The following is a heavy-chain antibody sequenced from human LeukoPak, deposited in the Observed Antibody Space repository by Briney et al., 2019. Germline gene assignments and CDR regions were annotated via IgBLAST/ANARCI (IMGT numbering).Heavy chain of an antibody. CDR3: ARDGTSTDDY. J-gene: IGHJ4*02. V-gene: IGHV1-18*01. CDR2: ISGNNDNP. CDR1: GYTFSNFG. D-gene: IGHD2-2*01. Sequence: GASVKVSCTTSGYTFSNFGINWVRQAPGQGLEWMGWISGNNDNPNYEQKFQGRFTVTTDSSTSTAYMELRNLRFDDTAVYYCARDGTSTDDYWGQGTLVTVSS.